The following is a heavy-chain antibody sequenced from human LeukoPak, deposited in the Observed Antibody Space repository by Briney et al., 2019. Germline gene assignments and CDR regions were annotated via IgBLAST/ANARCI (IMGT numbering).Heavy chain of an antibody. Sequence: ASVKVSCKVSGYTLTELSMHWVRQAPGKGLEWMGGFDPEDGETIYAQKFQGRVTMTEDTSTDTAYVELSSLRSEDTAVYYCATEDFWSGYYRYWGQGTLVTVSS. V-gene: IGHV1-24*01. CDR2: FDPEDGET. CDR1: GYTLTELS. J-gene: IGHJ4*02. CDR3: ATEDFWSGYYRY. D-gene: IGHD3-3*01.